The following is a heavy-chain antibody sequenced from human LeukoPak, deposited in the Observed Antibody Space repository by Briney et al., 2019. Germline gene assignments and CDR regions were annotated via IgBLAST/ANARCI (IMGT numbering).Heavy chain of an antibody. V-gene: IGHV3-23*01. Sequence: GGSLRLSCAASGFTFSSYAMSWVRQAPGKGLEWASAISGSGGSTYYADSVKGRFTISRDNSKNTLYLQMNSLRAEDTAVYYCAKQNYYDSSGYYYLSDYFDYWGQGTLVTVSS. CDR1: GFTFSSYA. CDR3: AKQNYYDSSGYYYLSDYFDY. CDR2: ISGSGGST. J-gene: IGHJ4*02. D-gene: IGHD3-22*01.